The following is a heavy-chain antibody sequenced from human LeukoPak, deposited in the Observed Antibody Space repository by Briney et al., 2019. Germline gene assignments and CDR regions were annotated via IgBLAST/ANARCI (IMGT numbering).Heavy chain of an antibody. CDR2: IYYIGST. CDR3: ASSPRSGYPYGY. Sequence: PSETLSLTCTVSGGSISSYYWSWIRQPPGKGLEWIGYIYYIGSTNYNPSLKSRVTISVDTSKNQFSLKLSSVTAADTAVYYCASSPRSGYPYGYWGQGTLVTVSS. D-gene: IGHD3-3*01. V-gene: IGHV4-59*08. J-gene: IGHJ4*02. CDR1: GGSISSYY.